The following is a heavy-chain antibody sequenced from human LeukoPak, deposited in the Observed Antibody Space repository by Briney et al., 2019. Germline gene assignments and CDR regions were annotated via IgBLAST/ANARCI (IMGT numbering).Heavy chain of an antibody. J-gene: IGHJ4*02. D-gene: IGHD3-10*01. CDR3: ASILLWYVYDY. CDR2: ISDSGGST. Sequence: PGGSLRLSCAASGFTLSSYSMNWVRQAPGEGLEWVSAISDSGGSTYYTDSVKGRFTISRDNSKNTLYLQMNSLRAEDTAVYYCASILLWYVYDYWGQGTLVTVSS. CDR1: GFTLSSYS. V-gene: IGHV3-23*01.